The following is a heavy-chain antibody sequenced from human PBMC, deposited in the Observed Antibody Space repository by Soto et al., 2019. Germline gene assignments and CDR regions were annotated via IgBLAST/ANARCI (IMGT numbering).Heavy chain of an antibody. Sequence: QVQLQESGPGLVKPSQTLSLTCTVSGGSISSGGYYSSWIRQHPGQGLEWIGYIYYSGSTYYNPSRKSRVTISVDTSKNQFSLKLSSVTAADTAVYYCARGVTMVRGVIHTPYFDYWGQGTLVTVSS. CDR3: ARGVTMVRGVIHTPYFDY. D-gene: IGHD3-10*01. V-gene: IGHV4-31*03. CDR1: GGSISSGGYY. J-gene: IGHJ4*02. CDR2: IYYSGST.